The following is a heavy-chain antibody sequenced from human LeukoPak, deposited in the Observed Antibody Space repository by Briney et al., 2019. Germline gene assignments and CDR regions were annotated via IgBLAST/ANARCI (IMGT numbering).Heavy chain of an antibody. Sequence: SETLSLTCTVSGGSISSYYWSWIRQPPGKGLEWIGYIYYSGGTNYNPSLKSRVTISVDTSKNQFSLKLSSVTAADTAVYYCARASIAAQNPKFDYWGQGTLVTVSS. J-gene: IGHJ4*02. CDR3: ARASIAAQNPKFDY. CDR1: GGSISSYY. V-gene: IGHV4-59*01. CDR2: IYYSGGT. D-gene: IGHD6-13*01.